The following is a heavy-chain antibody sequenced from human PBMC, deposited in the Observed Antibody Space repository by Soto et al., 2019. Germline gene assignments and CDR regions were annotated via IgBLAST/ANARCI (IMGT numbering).Heavy chain of an antibody. J-gene: IGHJ4*02. V-gene: IGHV4-31*01. CDR3: ARAHTYYHEISVYSKHSCHFDS. Sequence: QVQLQESGPRLVKPSQTLSLTCNVSGGSISSGGYYWNWIRQVPGRGLEWIGYISSSACSFSNPSLASAASVSIDTSGNQFSLKRNSMTAADTALYLCARAHTYYHEISVYSKHSCHFDSWVQGTLVTVSS. CDR2: ISSSACS. D-gene: IGHD3-22*01. CDR1: GGSISSGGYY.